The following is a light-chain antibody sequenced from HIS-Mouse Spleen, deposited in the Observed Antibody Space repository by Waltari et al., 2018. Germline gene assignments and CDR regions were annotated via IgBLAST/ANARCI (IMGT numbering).Light chain of an antibody. CDR3: AAWDDSLNGYV. J-gene: IGLJ1*01. V-gene: IGLV1-44*01. Sequence: QSVLTQPPSASGTPGQRVTISCSGSSSNIGSNTVNWYQQLPGTAPKLLIHSNNQPPSGVPDRFSGPKSGTAASLAISGLQSEDEADYYCAAWDDSLNGYVFGTGTKVTVL. CDR2: SNN. CDR1: SSNIGSNT.